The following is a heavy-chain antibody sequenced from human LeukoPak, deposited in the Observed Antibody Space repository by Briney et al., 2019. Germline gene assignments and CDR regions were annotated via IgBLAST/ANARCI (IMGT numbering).Heavy chain of an antibody. D-gene: IGHD5-24*01. CDR1: GYTLTELS. J-gene: IGHJ4*02. CDR3: ATPRDGYNQFDY. CDR2: FDPEDGET. V-gene: IGHV1-24*01. Sequence: ASVKVSCKVSGYTLTELSMHWVRQTPGKGLEWRGGFDPEDGETIYAQRFQGRVTMTEDTSTDTAYMELSSLRSEDTAVYYCATPRDGYNQFDYWGQGTLVTVSS.